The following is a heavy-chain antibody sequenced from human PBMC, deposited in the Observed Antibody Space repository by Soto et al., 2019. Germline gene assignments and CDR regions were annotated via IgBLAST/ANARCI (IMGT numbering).Heavy chain of an antibody. Sequence: SETLSLTCAVYGGSFSSYYWSWIRQPPGKGLEWIGCISYSGSTNYNPSLKSRVTISLDTSKNQFSLKLSSVTAADTAVYYCARAISWFGESLYWFDPWGQGTLVTVSS. CDR3: ARAISWFGESLYWFDP. CDR1: GGSFSSYY. V-gene: IGHV4-59*01. D-gene: IGHD3-10*01. CDR2: ISYSGST. J-gene: IGHJ5*02.